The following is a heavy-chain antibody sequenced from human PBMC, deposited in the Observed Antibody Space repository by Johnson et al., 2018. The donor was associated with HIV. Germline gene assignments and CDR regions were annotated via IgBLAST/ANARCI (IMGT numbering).Heavy chain of an antibody. CDR2: ISYGGSNK. D-gene: IGHD5/OR15-5a*01. V-gene: IGHV3-30*14. Sequence: QVQLVESGGGVVQPGRSLRLSCAASGFTFSSYAMHWVRQPPGKGLEWVAVISYGGSNKYYADSVKGRFTISRDNSKNTVYLQMNSLRAEDTAVYYCARDNLRAFDIWGQGTMVTVSS. CDR1: GFTFSSYA. CDR3: ARDNLRAFDI. J-gene: IGHJ3*02.